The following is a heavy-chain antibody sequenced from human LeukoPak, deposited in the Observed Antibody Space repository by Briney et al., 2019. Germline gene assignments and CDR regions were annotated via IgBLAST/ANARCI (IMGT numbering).Heavy chain of an antibody. D-gene: IGHD2-2*02. Sequence: GGSLRLSCAASGFTFSKYWMSWVRQAPGKGLEWVATMSFDVNNKYYADSVRGRFTISRDNSKNTLYLQMNSLRAEDTAVYSCARGYCTSSSCYNDYWGQGTLVTVSS. CDR2: MSFDVNNK. CDR3: ARGYCTSSSCYNDY. CDR1: GFTFSKYW. J-gene: IGHJ4*02. V-gene: IGHV3-30*03.